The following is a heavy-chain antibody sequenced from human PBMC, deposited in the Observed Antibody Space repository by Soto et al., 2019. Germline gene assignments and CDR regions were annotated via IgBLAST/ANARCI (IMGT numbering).Heavy chain of an antibody. D-gene: IGHD5-12*01. Sequence: QVQLQQWGAGLLKPSETLSLNCAVNGGSLSGYYWSWIRQPPGKGLEWIGEIKDGGRTNYSPSLKSRAIISSDPSNNQFSLRLYSVTAADTGVYYCARGQEGVVATHWDQGTLVTVSS. CDR3: ARGQEGVVATH. V-gene: IGHV4-34*01. CDR2: IKDGGRT. CDR1: GGSLSGYY. J-gene: IGHJ4*02.